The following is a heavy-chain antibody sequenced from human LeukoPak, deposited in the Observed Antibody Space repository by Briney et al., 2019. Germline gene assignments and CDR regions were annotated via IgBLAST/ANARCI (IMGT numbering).Heavy chain of an antibody. Sequence: PGGSLRLSCAASQFRLSYDWMHWVRQAPGKGREWVASIKEDGRDIHYLDSVKGRFSISRDNAKNSLYLEMNTLRAEDTAVYYCVRGSGWFFGLWGQGSLVTVSS. CDR3: VRGSGWFFGL. V-gene: IGHV3-7*01. D-gene: IGHD6-19*01. CDR2: IKEDGRDI. CDR1: QFRLSYDW. J-gene: IGHJ4*02.